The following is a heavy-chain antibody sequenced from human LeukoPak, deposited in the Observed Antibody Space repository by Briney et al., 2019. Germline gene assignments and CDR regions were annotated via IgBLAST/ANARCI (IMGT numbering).Heavy chain of an antibody. CDR3: ARARDTAMVDVFTLDY. D-gene: IGHD5-18*01. V-gene: IGHV1-2*06. CDR2: INPRDGET. Sequence: ASVKVSCKASGYNFAGYYIHWVRQAPGQGLEWMGRINPRDGETNFAQKFQGRVTMTRDTSISTAYMELSGLRSEDMAVYYCARARDTAMVDVFTLDYWGQGTLVTVSS. CDR1: GYNFAGYY. J-gene: IGHJ4*02.